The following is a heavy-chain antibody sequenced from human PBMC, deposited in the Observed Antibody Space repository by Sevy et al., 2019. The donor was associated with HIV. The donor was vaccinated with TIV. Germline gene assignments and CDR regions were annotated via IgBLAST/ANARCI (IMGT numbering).Heavy chain of an antibody. J-gene: IGHJ3*01. Sequence: GGSLRLSCAASGFTFSTYALHWVRQAPGRGLEWVAIISADGGVKYYADSVKGRFTISRDNSDNTLSLQMNSLRTEESALYYCARENYYDSTSLGSFDVWGQGKMVTVSS. CDR2: ISADGGVK. D-gene: IGHD3-22*01. V-gene: IGHV3-30-3*01. CDR3: ARENYYDSTSLGSFDV. CDR1: GFTFSTYA.